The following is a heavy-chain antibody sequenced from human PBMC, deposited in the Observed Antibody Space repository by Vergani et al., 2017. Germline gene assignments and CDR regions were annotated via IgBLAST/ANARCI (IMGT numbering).Heavy chain of an antibody. Sequence: QMQLVQSGPEVKKPGTSVKVSCKASGFTFTSSAMQWVRQARGQRIEWIGWIVVGSGNTNYAQKFQERVTITRDMSTSTVYMELSSLRSEDTAVYYCAAATLRSTSCYAGECYYSYMDVWGKGTTVTVSS. V-gene: IGHV1-58*02. CDR1: GFTFTSSA. CDR2: IVVGSGNT. D-gene: IGHD2-2*01. CDR3: AAATLRSTSCYAGECYYSYMDV. J-gene: IGHJ6*03.